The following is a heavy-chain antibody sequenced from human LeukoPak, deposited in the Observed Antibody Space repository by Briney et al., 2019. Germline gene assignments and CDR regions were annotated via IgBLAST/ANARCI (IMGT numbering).Heavy chain of an antibody. CDR3: AKVTSSSVG. Sequence: GGSLRLSCAASGFTFSSYAMSWVRQAPGKGLEWVSAISGSGGSTYYADSVKGRFTVSRDNAKNSLYLQMNSLRAGDTALYYCAKVTSSSVGWGQGTLVTVSS. CDR1: GFTFSSYA. D-gene: IGHD6-6*01. CDR2: ISGSGGST. V-gene: IGHV3-23*01. J-gene: IGHJ4*02.